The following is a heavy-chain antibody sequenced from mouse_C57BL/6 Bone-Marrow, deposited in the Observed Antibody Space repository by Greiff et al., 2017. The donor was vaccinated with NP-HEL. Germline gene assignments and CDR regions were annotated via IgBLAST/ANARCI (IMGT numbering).Heavy chain of an antibody. V-gene: IGHV1-55*01. CDR2: IYPGSGST. CDR3: ARDYYGSSYPPYYYAMDY. D-gene: IGHD1-1*01. Sequence: QVHVKQPGAELVKPGASVKMSCKASGYTFTSYWITWVKQRPGQGLEWIGDIYPGSGSTNYNEKFKSKATLTVDTSSSTAYMQLSSLTSEDSAVYYCARDYYGSSYPPYYYAMDYWGQGTSVTVSS. CDR1: GYTFTSYW. J-gene: IGHJ4*01.